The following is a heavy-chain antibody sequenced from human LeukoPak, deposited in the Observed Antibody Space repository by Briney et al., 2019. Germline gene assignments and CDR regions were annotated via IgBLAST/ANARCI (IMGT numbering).Heavy chain of an antibody. J-gene: IGHJ4*02. V-gene: IGHV4-4*07. CDR3: ARLTRQLLWFGELLYYFDY. D-gene: IGHD3-10*01. CDR2: IYTSGST. CDR1: GGSISSYY. Sequence: SETLSLTCTVSGGSISSYYWSWIRQPAGKGLEWIGRIYTSGSTNYNPSLKSRVTMSVDTSKNQFSLKLSSVTAADTAVYYCARLTRQLLWFGELLYYFDYWGQGTLVTVSS.